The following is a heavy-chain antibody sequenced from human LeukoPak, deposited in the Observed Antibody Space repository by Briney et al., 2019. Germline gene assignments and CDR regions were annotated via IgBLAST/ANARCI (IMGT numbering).Heavy chain of an antibody. CDR2: ISWNSGSI. J-gene: IGHJ4*02. V-gene: IGHV3-9*01. CDR1: GFTFDDYA. CDR3: AKDTSFDY. Sequence: PGRSLRLSCAASGFTFDDYAMHWVRQAPGKGLEWVSGISWNSGSIGYADSVKSRFTISRDNAKNSLYLQMNSLRAEDTALYYCAKDTSFDYWGQGTLVTVSS.